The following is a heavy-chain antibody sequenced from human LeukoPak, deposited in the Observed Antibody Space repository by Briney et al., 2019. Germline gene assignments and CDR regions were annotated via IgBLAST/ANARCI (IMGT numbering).Heavy chain of an antibody. CDR2: IYYSGST. CDR1: GGSVSSGSYY. Sequence: SETLSLTCTVSGGSVSSGSYYWSWIRQPPGKGLEWIGYIYYSGSTNYNPSLKSRVTISVDTSKNQFSLKLSSVTAADTAVYYCARGSGVVVVAAHYGMDVWGQGTTVTVSS. CDR3: ARGSGVVVVAAHYGMDV. J-gene: IGHJ6*02. D-gene: IGHD2-15*01. V-gene: IGHV4-61*01.